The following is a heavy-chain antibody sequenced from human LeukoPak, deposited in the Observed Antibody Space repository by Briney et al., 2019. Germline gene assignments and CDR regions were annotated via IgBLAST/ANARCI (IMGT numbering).Heavy chain of an antibody. CDR3: ARGRIAVVTAPDY. J-gene: IGHJ4*02. Sequence: GGSLRLSCAASGFTFSSHWMHWVRQAPGKGLVWVSRINSDGSSTSYADSVKGRFTISRDNAKNTLYLQMNSLRAEDTAVYYCARGRIAVVTAPDYWGQGTLVTVSS. V-gene: IGHV3-74*01. CDR1: GFTFSSHW. D-gene: IGHD2-21*02. CDR2: INSDGSST.